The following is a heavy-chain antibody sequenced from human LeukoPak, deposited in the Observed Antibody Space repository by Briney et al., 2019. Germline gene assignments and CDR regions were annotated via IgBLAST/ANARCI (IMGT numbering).Heavy chain of an antibody. Sequence: GSLRLSCAASGFTFSQFWMNWLRQAPGKGLEWVADISQDGSKMYYLDGVKGRFTISRDNARNSVYLQMDTLRVEDTAVYFCAPGYSTSWYPNWGQGTLVTVS. J-gene: IGHJ4*02. CDR2: ISQDGSKM. D-gene: IGHD2-8*01. V-gene: IGHV3-7*01. CDR3: APGYSTSWYPN. CDR1: GFTFSQFW.